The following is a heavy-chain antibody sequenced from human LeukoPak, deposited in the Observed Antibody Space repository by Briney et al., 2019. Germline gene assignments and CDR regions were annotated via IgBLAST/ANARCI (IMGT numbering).Heavy chain of an antibody. Sequence: GGSLRLSCAASGFTFSSYGMHWVRQAPGKGLEWVAFIRYDGSNKYYADSVKGRFTISRDNSKNTLYLQMNSLRAEDTAVYYCAKDLGPWGVTAQNWFDPWGQGTLVTVSS. CDR1: GFTFSSYG. V-gene: IGHV3-30*02. CDR2: IRYDGSNK. CDR3: AKDLGPWGVTAQNWFDP. D-gene: IGHD2-21*02. J-gene: IGHJ5*02.